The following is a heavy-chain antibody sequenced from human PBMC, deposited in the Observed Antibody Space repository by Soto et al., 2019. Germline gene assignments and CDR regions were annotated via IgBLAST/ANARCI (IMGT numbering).Heavy chain of an antibody. CDR1: GYTFTSYA. D-gene: IGHD3-3*01. CDR3: ARDRITIFGVVISYFDY. CDR2: INAGNGNT. V-gene: IGHV1-3*01. Sequence: ASVKVSCKASGYTFTSYAMHWVRQAPGQRLEWMGWINAGNGNTKYPQKFQGRVTITRDTSASTAYMELSSLRSEDTAVYYCARDRITIFGVVISYFDYWGQGTLVTVSS. J-gene: IGHJ4*02.